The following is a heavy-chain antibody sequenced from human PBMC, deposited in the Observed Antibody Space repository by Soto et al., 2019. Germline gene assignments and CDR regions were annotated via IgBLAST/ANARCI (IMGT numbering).Heavy chain of an antibody. J-gene: IGHJ4*02. CDR1: GDTFTDYY. D-gene: IGHD7-27*01. Sequence: ASVKVSCKASGDTFTDYYIHWVRQAPGQGLEWMGRINPNGGHTTYAQHFLGRVTMTRDTSTSTLYMELTSLRSDDTAVYYCARDSGNLGNWAYFFDYWGQGTLVTVSS. CDR2: INPNGGHT. V-gene: IGHV1-46*01. CDR3: ARDSGNLGNWAYFFDY.